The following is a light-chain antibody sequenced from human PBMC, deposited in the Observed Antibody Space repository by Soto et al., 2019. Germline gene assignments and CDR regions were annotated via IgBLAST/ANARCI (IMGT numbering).Light chain of an antibody. CDR3: CAFVRSNALL. V-gene: IGLV2-23*01. J-gene: IGLJ2*01. Sequence: QPVLTQPASVSGSPGQSITISCTGTSSDVGSYNLVSWYQHHPGKAPKFIIYEDNKRPSGVSNRFSGSKSGNTASLTISGLQAEDEADYYCCAFVRSNALLFGGGTKVTVL. CDR1: SSDVGSYNL. CDR2: EDN.